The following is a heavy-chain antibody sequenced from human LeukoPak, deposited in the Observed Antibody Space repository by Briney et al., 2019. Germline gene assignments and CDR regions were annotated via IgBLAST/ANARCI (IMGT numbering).Heavy chain of an antibody. J-gene: IGHJ4*02. CDR1: GFTVSSNY. CDR2: IYSGGST. V-gene: IGHV3-53*01. D-gene: IGHD3-10*01. CDR3: ARMSGGYYFVDY. Sequence: PGGSLRLSCAASGFTVSSNYMSWVRQAPGKGLEWVSVIYSGGSTYYADSVKVRFPISRDNSKNTLYLQMNSLRAEDTAVYYCARMSGGYYFVDYWGQGTLVTVSS.